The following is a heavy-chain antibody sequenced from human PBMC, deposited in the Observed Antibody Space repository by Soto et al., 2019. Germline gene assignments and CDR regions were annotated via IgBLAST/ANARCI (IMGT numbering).Heavy chain of an antibody. D-gene: IGHD5-18*01. J-gene: IGHJ6*02. V-gene: IGHV3-33*01. CDR3: ARVEAPLIHSDHYYCGMDV. Sequence: QVQLVESGGGVVRPGRSLRLACEASGFTFNTYGMHWVRQAPGKGLQWVAVIWYDGTNAYYADSVKGRFTISRDNSKDTLYLEMNNRRAEDTAVYYCARVEAPLIHSDHYYCGMDVWGQRTTVTV. CDR1: GFTFNTYG. CDR2: IWYDGTNA.